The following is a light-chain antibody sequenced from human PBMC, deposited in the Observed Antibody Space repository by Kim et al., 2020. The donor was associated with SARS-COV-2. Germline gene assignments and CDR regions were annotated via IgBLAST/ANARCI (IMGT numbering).Light chain of an antibody. CDR1: NLRSYY. J-gene: IGLJ3*02. CDR3: NSRGSSGNHLV. Sequence: ASGQTAGIITPGGNLRSYYESSYQQQTARAPAVVIIGKNNRPSWVPARFSGSTTGNTASLTITGAQAEEEADYYCNSRGSSGNHLVFGGGTQLTVL. V-gene: IGLV3-19*01. CDR2: GKN.